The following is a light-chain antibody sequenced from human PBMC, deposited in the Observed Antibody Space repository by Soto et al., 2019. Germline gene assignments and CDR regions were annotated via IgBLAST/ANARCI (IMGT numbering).Light chain of an antibody. V-gene: IGKV1-5*03. CDR2: KAS. J-gene: IGKJ2*01. CDR3: QQYNSYWYT. Sequence: DIQMTQSPSTLSASVGDRVTITCRASQSISNWLAWYQQKPGKAPKLLIYKASTLESGVPSRFSGSGPGTEFTLTISSLQPDDFATYFCQQYNSYWYTFGQGTKLDIK. CDR1: QSISNW.